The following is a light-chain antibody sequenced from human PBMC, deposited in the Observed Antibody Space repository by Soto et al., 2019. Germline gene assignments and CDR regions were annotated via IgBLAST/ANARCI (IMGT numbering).Light chain of an antibody. CDR1: QSVGSY. V-gene: IGKV3-11*01. CDR3: QERTNLLWT. J-gene: IGKJ1*01. CDR2: DAY. Sequence: DIVLTQSPDTLALSPGERATLSCRASQSVGSYFAWYQHKPGQAPRLLIYDAYRRATGIPARFSGSGSGTDFTLTISSLEPEDFAVYYCQERTNLLWTFGQGTKVEIK.